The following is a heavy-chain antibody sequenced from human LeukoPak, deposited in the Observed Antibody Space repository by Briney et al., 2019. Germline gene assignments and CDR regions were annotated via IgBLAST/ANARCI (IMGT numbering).Heavy chain of an antibody. V-gene: IGHV4-39*01. D-gene: IGHD5-12*01. CDR1: GGSISSSSYY. CDR2: IYYSGST. CDR3: ASFSGYDKDY. J-gene: IGHJ4*02. Sequence: SETLSLTCTVSGGSISSSSYYWGWIRQPPGKGLDWIGSIYYSGSTYYNPSLKSRVTISVDTSKNQFSLKLSSVTAADTAVYYCASFSGYDKDYWGQGTLVTVSS.